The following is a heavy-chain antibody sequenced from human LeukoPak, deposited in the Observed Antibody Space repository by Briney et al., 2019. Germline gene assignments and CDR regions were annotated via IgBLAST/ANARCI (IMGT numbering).Heavy chain of an antibody. V-gene: IGHV3-21*01. CDR2: ISSGSTYI. CDR3: ASGSSTWSDTGLMN. J-gene: IGHJ1*01. D-gene: IGHD6-13*01. Sequence: PGGSLRLSCAASGFTFSSYSMNWVRQAPGKGLEWVSSISSGSTYIYYADSVKGRFTISRDNAKNSLYLQMNSLRAEDTAVYYCASGSSTWSDTGLMNWGRGTMVTVSS. CDR1: GFTFSSYS.